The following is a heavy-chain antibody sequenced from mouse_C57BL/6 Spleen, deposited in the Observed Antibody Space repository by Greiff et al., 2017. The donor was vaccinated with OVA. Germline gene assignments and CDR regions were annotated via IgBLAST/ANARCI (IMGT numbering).Heavy chain of an antibody. CDR1: GYTFTSYW. J-gene: IGHJ1*03. V-gene: IGHV1-53*01. Sequence: QVQLQQPGTELVKPGASVKLSCKASGYTFTSYWMHWVKQRPGQGLEWIGNINPSNGGTNYNEKFKSKATLTVDKSSSTAYMQLSSLTSEDSAVYYCARWAIYYDYDGSYWYFDVWGTGTTVTVSS. D-gene: IGHD2-4*01. CDR3: ARWAIYYDYDGSYWYFDV. CDR2: INPSNGGT.